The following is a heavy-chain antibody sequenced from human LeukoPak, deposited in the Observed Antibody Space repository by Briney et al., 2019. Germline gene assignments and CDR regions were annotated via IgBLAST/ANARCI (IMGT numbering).Heavy chain of an antibody. CDR3: AKRAPYMVATDY. V-gene: IGHV3-30*04. CDR2: ISSDGNNK. CDR1: GFTFSNYA. Sequence: GGSLRLSCAASGFTFSNYALHCVRQAPGKGLEWVAAISSDGNNKNYADSVKGRFTISRDNSKNTLYLQMNSLRAEDTAVYYCAKRAPYMVATDYWGQGTLVTVSS. D-gene: IGHD5-12*01. J-gene: IGHJ4*02.